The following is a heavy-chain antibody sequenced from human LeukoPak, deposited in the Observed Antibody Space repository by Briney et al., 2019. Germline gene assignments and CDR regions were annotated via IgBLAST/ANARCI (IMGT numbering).Heavy chain of an antibody. CDR3: AKDLAGVLDY. Sequence: GGSLRLSCAASGFTFDDYAMHWVRQAPGKGLEWVSGISWNSGSIGYADSVKGRFTISRDSAKNSLYLQMNSLRAEDTALYYCAKDLAGVLDYWGQGTLVTVSS. J-gene: IGHJ4*02. D-gene: IGHD4/OR15-4a*01. CDR1: GFTFDDYA. CDR2: ISWNSGSI. V-gene: IGHV3-9*01.